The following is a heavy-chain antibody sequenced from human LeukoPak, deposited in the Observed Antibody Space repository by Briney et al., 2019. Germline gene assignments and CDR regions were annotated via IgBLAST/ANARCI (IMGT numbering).Heavy chain of an antibody. J-gene: IGHJ4*02. D-gene: IGHD1-26*01. V-gene: IGHV5-51*01. CDR1: GYSFTNYW. CDR2: IDPGDSDT. CDR3: ARRLTSRGADNFDY. Sequence: GESLKISCQVSGYSFTNYWIGWVRQMPGKGLEWMGSIDPGDSDTRYSPSFQGQVTISADKSISTAYLQWSSLKASDTAMYYCARRLTSRGADNFDYWGQGTLVTVSS.